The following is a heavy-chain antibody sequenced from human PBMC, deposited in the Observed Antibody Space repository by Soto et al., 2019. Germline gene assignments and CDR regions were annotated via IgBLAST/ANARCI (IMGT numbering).Heavy chain of an antibody. V-gene: IGHV4-34*01. Sequence: QVQLQQWGAGLLKPSETLSLTCAVYGGSFSGYYWSWIRQPPGKGLEWIGEINHSGSTNYNPSLKSRVTISVDTSKNQFSLKLSSVTAADTAVYYCARRVAAAGRGWFDPWGQGTLVTVSS. J-gene: IGHJ5*02. CDR1: GGSFSGYY. CDR3: ARRVAAAGRGWFDP. D-gene: IGHD6-13*01. CDR2: INHSGST.